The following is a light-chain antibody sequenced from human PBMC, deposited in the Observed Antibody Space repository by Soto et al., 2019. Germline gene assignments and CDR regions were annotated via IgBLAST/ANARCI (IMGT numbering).Light chain of an antibody. CDR1: KLGDKY. CDR2: QDR. Sequence: SYELTQPPSVSVSPGQTASITCSGDKLGDKYACWYQQKPGQSPVLVIYQDRKRPSGIPERFSGSNSGNTATLTISGTPDMDEADYYWQALDSSFVVLGGGTKLTVL. V-gene: IGLV3-1*01. J-gene: IGLJ2*01. CDR3: QALDSSFVV.